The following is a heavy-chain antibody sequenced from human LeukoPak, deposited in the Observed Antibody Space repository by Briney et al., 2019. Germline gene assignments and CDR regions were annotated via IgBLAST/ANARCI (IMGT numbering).Heavy chain of an antibody. CDR2: IYYSGST. D-gene: IGHD3-10*01. V-gene: IGHV4-59*12. J-gene: IGHJ4*02. CDR3: AREKSYYGSGSYYNDY. CDR1: GGSISSYY. Sequence: SETLSLTCTVSGGSISSYYWSWIRQPPGKGLEWIGYIYYSGSTNYNPSLKSRVTISVDTSKNQFSLKLSSVTAADTAVYYCAREKSYYGSGSYYNDYWGQGTLVTVSS.